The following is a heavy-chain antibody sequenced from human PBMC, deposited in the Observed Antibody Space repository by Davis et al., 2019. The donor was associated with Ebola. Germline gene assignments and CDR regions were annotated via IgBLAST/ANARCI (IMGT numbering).Heavy chain of an antibody. CDR2: INPSGGST. D-gene: IGHD3-22*01. CDR3: ARGSFLGTMIVVVIGYFDL. CDR1: GYTFTSYY. V-gene: IGHV1-46*01. J-gene: IGHJ2*01. Sequence: ASVKVSCKASGYTFTSYYMHWVRQAPGQGLEWMGIINPSGGSTSYAQKFQGRVTMTRDTSTSTVYMELSSLRSEDTAVYYCARGSFLGTMIVVVIGYFDLWGRGTLVTVSS.